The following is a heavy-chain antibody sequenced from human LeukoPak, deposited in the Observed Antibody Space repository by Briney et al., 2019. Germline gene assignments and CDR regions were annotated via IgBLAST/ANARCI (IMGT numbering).Heavy chain of an antibody. D-gene: IGHD2-2*01. V-gene: IGHV3-7*01. Sequence: GGSLRLSCAASGFTFSSYWMSWVRQAPGKGLEWVANIKQDGSEKYYVDSVKGRFTISRDNAKNSLYLQMNSLRAEDTAVYYCARDLVVDYYYYGMDVWGQGTTVTVSS. CDR2: IKQDGSEK. J-gene: IGHJ6*02. CDR3: ARDLVVDYYYYGMDV. CDR1: GFTFSSYW.